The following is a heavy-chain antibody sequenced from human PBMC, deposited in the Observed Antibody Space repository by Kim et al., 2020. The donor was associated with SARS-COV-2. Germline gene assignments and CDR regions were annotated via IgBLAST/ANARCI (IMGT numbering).Heavy chain of an antibody. CDR1: GFTFDNYG. CDR3: ARMSSSGWYEY. J-gene: IGHJ1*01. Sequence: GGSLRLSCAASGFTFDNYGMSWVRQAPGKGLEWVSNINWNAGSTGYADSVKGRFTISRDNAKNSLYLQMNSLRAEDTALYYCARMSSSGWYEYWGPGTLVTVSS. CDR2: INWNAGST. V-gene: IGHV3-20*04. D-gene: IGHD6-19*01.